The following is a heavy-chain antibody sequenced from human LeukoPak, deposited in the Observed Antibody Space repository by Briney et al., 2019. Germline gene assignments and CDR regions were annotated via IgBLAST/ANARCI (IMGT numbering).Heavy chain of an antibody. D-gene: IGHD5-18*01. V-gene: IGHV4-59*01. CDR2: ALYTGST. Sequence: PSETLSLICSVSGGSISSYFWSWIRQAPGKGLEWVGYALYTGSTEYNPALKSRVTISLDTSNNQFSLRLSSVTAADTAVYYCARDNGYSYGIDYWGQGRLVTVPS. J-gene: IGHJ4*02. CDR3: ARDNGYSYGIDY. CDR1: GGSISSYF.